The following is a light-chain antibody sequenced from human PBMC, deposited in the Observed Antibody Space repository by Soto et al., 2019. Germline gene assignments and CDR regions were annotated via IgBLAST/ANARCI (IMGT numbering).Light chain of an antibody. CDR1: SSDVDTYIY. V-gene: IGLV2-8*01. J-gene: IGLJ1*01. Sequence: QSVLTQPPSASGSPGQSVTISCTGTSSDVDTYIYVSWYQHHPGKAPKLIIYEANKRPSGVPDRFSGSKSGDTASLTVSGLQAEDEADYYCGPYAGGNNPYVFGTGTKVTVL. CDR2: EAN. CDR3: GPYAGGNNPYV.